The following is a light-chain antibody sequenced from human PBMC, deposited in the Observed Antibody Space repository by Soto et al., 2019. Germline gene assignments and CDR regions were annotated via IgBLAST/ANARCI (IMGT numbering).Light chain of an antibody. CDR1: QDISNY. V-gene: IGKV1-33*01. Sequence: DIQMTKSPYSLSASVVDRVTITFEASQDISNYLNWYQQKPGKAPKPLIYDASNLETGVPSRFSGSGSGTDFTFTICSLQPEDIATYYCQQYDNLPLTFGGGTKVHIK. J-gene: IGKJ4*01. CDR2: DAS. CDR3: QQYDNLPLT.